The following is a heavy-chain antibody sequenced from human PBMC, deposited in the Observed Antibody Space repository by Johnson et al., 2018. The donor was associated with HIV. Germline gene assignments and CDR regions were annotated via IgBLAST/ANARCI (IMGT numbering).Heavy chain of an antibody. CDR3: ASGYSYGPDSFDI. D-gene: IGHD5-18*01. J-gene: IGHJ3*02. CDR2: IYSGGST. CDR1: GFTVSSNY. V-gene: IGHV3-66*03. Sequence: EQLVESGGGLIQPGGSLRLSCAASGFTVSSNYMSWVRQAPGKGLEWVSVIYSGGSTYYADSVKGRFTISRDNSKNTLYLQMKSLRSEDTAVYYCASGYSYGPDSFDIWGQGTMVTVSS.